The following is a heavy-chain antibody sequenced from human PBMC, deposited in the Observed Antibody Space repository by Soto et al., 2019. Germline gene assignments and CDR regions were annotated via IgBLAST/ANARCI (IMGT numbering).Heavy chain of an antibody. Sequence: QVQLVQSGAEVKKPGSSVKVSCKASAGTFSSYAISWVRQAPGQGLEWMGGIIPIFGTANYAQKFQGRVTITADESTSPAYMELRSLRSEDTAVYYRSRWWELRVDAFDIWGQGTMVTVSS. V-gene: IGHV1-69*01. D-gene: IGHD1-26*01. J-gene: IGHJ3*02. CDR3: SRWWELRVDAFDI. CDR1: AGTFSSYA. CDR2: IIPIFGTA.